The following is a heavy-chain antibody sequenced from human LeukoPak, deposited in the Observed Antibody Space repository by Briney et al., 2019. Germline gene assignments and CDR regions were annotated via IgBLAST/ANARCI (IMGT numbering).Heavy chain of an antibody. CDR2: IYPGDSDT. J-gene: IGHJ6*02. Sequence: GESLKISCKGSGFSFTSYWIGWVRHMPGKGLEWIGIIYPGDSDTKYSPSFQGPVTISADKSINTAYLQWSSLKASGTAMYYCARHQGTGCSGGSCSYYGMDVWGQGTTVTVSS. V-gene: IGHV5-51*01. D-gene: IGHD2-15*01. CDR1: GFSFTSYW. CDR3: ARHQGTGCSGGSCSYYGMDV.